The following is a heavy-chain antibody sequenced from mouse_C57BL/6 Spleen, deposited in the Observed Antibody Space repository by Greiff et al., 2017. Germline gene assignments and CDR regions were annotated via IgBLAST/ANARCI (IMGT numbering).Heavy chain of an antibody. Sequence: QVQLQQPGAELVRPGSSVKLSCKASGYTFTSYWMHWVKQRPIQGLEWIGNIDPSDSETHYNQKFKDKATLTVDKSSSTAYMQLSSLTSEDSAVYYCAREEPRHLYLMDYWGQGTSVTVSS. V-gene: IGHV1-52*01. CDR1: GYTFTSYW. CDR2: IDPSDSET. J-gene: IGHJ4*01. D-gene: IGHD2-12*01. CDR3: AREEPRHLYLMDY.